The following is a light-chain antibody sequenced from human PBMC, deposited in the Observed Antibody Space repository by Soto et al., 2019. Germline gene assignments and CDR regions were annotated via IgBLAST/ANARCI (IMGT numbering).Light chain of an antibody. CDR1: QAIRND. CDR2: AAS. Sequence: DIQMTQSPTSLSESVGDRVTISCWASQAIRNDLGWYQQKPAKAPKRLIYAASSLQSGVPSRFSGSGSGTEFTLTISSLQPEDSATYYCLQHHTYPRTFGQGTKVEIK. CDR3: LQHHTYPRT. J-gene: IGKJ1*01. V-gene: IGKV1-17*01.